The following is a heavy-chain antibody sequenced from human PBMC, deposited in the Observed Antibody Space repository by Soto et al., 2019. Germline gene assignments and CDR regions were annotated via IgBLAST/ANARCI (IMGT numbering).Heavy chain of an antibody. D-gene: IGHD3-10*01. J-gene: IGHJ4*02. CDR1: GASITYGAYS. CDR3: ARGGGFDSFDY. CDR2: INHLETT. V-gene: IGHV4-30-2*01. Sequence: ASETLSLTCTVSGASITYGAYSWSWIRQTPGKGLEWIGYINHLETTFYNPSFESRLTLSIDRTKNQFSLNLKSMSAADRVVYFCARGGGFDSFDYWGQGILVTVSS.